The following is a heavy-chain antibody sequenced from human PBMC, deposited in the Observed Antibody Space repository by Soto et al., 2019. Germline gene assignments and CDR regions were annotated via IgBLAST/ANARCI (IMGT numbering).Heavy chain of an antibody. Sequence: ASVKGSCKPSGYTFTGYYVHCVRQAAGQGLEWMGWINPNSGGTNYAQKVQGRVTRTRDTSISTAYMELSRLRSDDTAVYYCTRASLDYWGQGTLVTVSS. J-gene: IGHJ4*02. CDR1: GYTFTGYY. V-gene: IGHV1-2*02. CDR2: INPNSGGT. CDR3: TRASLDY.